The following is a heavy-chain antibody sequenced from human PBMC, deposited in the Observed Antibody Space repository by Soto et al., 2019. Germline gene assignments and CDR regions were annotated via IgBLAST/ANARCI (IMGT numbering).Heavy chain of an antibody. CDR1: GYSFTSYW. Sequence: PVASLKISCNGSGYSFTSYWIGWVRQMPWKGLEWMGIIYPGDSDTRYSPSFQGQVTISADKSISTAYLQWSSLKASDTAMYYCARRVRGWGDYPWFDPWGQGTLVTVSS. V-gene: IGHV5-51*01. J-gene: IGHJ5*02. CDR2: IYPGDSDT. CDR3: ARRVRGWGDYPWFDP. D-gene: IGHD4-17*01.